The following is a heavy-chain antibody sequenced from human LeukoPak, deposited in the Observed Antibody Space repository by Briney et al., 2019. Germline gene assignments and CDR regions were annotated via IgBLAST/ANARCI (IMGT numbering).Heavy chain of an antibody. CDR1: DDSISTPFYY. CDR3: ARNSSSGWFDF. Sequence: PSETLSLTCTVSDDSISTPFYYWGWIRQPPGKGLEWIGSIYNSVSTLYNPSLKSRVTISIDTSRNHFSLRLTSVNVADTAVYYCARNSSSGWFDFWGQGILVTVSS. D-gene: IGHD6-19*01. J-gene: IGHJ4*02. V-gene: IGHV4-39*02. CDR2: IYNSVST.